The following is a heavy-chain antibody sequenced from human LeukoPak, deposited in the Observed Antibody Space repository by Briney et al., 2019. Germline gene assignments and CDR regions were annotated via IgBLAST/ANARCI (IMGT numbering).Heavy chain of an antibody. D-gene: IGHD4-17*01. V-gene: IGHV3-30-3*01. CDR2: ISNDGSTK. J-gene: IGHJ4*02. CDR3: ARERLRARYYFDY. Sequence: TGKSLRLSCAASGFTFSSYGMHWVRQAPGKGLERMAVISNDGSTKYYADSVKGRFTISRDNSKNTLYLQMNSLRAEDTAVYYCARERLRARYYFDYWGQGTLVTVSS. CDR1: GFTFSSYG.